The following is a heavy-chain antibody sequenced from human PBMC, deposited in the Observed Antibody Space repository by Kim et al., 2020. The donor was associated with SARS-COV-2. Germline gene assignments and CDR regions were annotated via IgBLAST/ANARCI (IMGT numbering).Heavy chain of an antibody. V-gene: IGHV3-30-3*01. CDR2: ISYDGSNK. CDR1: GFTFSSYA. J-gene: IGHJ3*02. CDR3: ARTGYSGSYYNAFDI. D-gene: IGHD1-26*01. Sequence: GGSLRLSCAASGFTFSSYAMHWVRQAPGKGLEWVAVISYDGSNKYYADYVKGRFTISRDNSKNTLYLQMNSLRAEDTAVYYCARTGYSGSYYNAFDIWGQGTMVTVSS.